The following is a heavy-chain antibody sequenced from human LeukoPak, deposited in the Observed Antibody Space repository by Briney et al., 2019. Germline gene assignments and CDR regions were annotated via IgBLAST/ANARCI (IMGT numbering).Heavy chain of an antibody. J-gene: IGHJ5*02. V-gene: IGHV4-34*01. D-gene: IGHD3-10*01. CDR1: GGSFSGYY. Sequence: SETLSLTCAVYGGSFSGYYWRWIRQPPGKGLEWIGEINHSGSTNYNPALKSRVTISVDTSKNQFSLKLSSVTAADTAVYYCARGRYYYGSGSYALGWFDPWGQGTLVTVSS. CDR3: ARGRYYYGSGSYALGWFDP. CDR2: INHSGST.